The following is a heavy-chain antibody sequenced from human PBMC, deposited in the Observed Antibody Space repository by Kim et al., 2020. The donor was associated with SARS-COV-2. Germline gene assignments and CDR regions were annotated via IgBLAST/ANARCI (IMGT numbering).Heavy chain of an antibody. V-gene: IGHV3-7*01. CDR3: ARYYYDSSGYHSAYFDY. CDR1: GFTFSSYW. CDR2: IKQDGSEK. Sequence: GGSLRLSFAASGFTFSSYWMSWVRQAPGKGLEWLANIKQDGSEKYYVDSVKGRFTISRDNAKNSLYLQMNSLRAEDTAVYYCARYYYDSSGYHSAYFDYWGQGTLVTVSS. D-gene: IGHD3-22*01. J-gene: IGHJ4*02.